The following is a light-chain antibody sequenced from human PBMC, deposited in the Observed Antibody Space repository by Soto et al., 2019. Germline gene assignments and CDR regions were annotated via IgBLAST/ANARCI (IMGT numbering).Light chain of an antibody. V-gene: IGLV1-44*01. CDR3: ATWDDSLNGYV. CDR2: TNN. Sequence: QSALTQPPSASGTPGQRITISCSGSGSNIGRNTVTWYQQLPGTAPKLLIYTNNQRPSGVPDRFSGSRSGTSASLAISGLQSGDEADYYCATWDDSLNGYVFGTGTEVTVL. J-gene: IGLJ1*01. CDR1: GSNIGRNT.